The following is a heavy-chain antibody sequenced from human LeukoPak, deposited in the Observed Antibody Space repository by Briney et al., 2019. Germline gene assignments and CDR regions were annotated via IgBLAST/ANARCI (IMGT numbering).Heavy chain of an antibody. CDR1: GYTFTSYY. D-gene: IGHD3-16*01. Sequence: ASVKVSCKASGYTFTSYYMHWVRQAPGQGLEGMGIINPSGGSTSYAQKFQGRVTMTRDMSTSTVYMELSSLRSEDTAVYYCAKDLRPILGTTVDAFDIWGQGTMVTVSS. CDR3: AKDLRPILGTTVDAFDI. CDR2: INPSGGST. V-gene: IGHV1-46*01. J-gene: IGHJ3*02.